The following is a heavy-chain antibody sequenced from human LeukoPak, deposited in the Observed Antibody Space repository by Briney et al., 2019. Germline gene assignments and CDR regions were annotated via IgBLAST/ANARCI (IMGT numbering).Heavy chain of an antibody. CDR3: AKKGGSWNYFDS. J-gene: IGHJ4*02. CDR2: LAYDASLV. D-gene: IGHD6-13*01. CDR1: GFTFSIYG. Sequence: GRSQRLSCVASGFTFSIYGMHWVRQAPGKGLEWVAYLAYDASLVDYTNSVKGRFTISRDNSKNTLFLQMNSLRPEDTAVYYCAKKGGSWNYFDSWGQGTLVTVSS. V-gene: IGHV3-30*18.